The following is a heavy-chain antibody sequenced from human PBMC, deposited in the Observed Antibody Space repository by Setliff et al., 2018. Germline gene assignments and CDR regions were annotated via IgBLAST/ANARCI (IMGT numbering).Heavy chain of an antibody. D-gene: IGHD3-3*01. CDR2: IYIGGSA. CDR3: ARPLYYNFWSGYPDYYYYMDV. J-gene: IGHJ6*03. Sequence: SETLSLTCTVSGGSISSYYWSWIRQPAGKGLEWIGHIYIGGSANYNPSLKSRVTMSVDTSKNQFSLKLSSVTAADTAVYYCARPLYYNFWSGYPDYYYYMDVWGKGTTVTVSS. CDR1: GGSISSYY. V-gene: IGHV4-4*07.